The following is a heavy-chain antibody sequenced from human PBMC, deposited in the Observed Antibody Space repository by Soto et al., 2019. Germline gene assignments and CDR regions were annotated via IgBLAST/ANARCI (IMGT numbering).Heavy chain of an antibody. CDR3: ARLDVDTAMVTAFDI. CDR1: GGSISSYY. CDR2: IYYSGST. D-gene: IGHD5-18*01. J-gene: IGHJ3*02. V-gene: IGHV4-59*01. Sequence: SETLSLTCTVSGGSISSYYWSWIRQPPGKGLEWIGYIYYSGSTNYNPSLKSRVTISVDTSKNQFSLKLSSVTAADTAVYYCARLDVDTAMVTAFDIWGQGTMVT.